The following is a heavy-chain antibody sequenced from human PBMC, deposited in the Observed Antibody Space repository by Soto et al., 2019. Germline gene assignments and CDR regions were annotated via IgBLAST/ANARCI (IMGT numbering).Heavy chain of an antibody. CDR3: AKSMIAARQYYYYYYGMDV. CDR1: GFTFSSYG. CDR2: ISYDGSNK. V-gene: IGHV3-30*18. J-gene: IGHJ6*02. D-gene: IGHD6-6*01. Sequence: GGSLRLSCAASGFTFSSYGMHWVRQAPGKGLEWVAVISYDGSNKYYADSVKGRFTIPRDNSKNTLYLQMNGLRAEDTAVYYCAKSMIAARQYYYYYYGMDVWGQGTTVTVSS.